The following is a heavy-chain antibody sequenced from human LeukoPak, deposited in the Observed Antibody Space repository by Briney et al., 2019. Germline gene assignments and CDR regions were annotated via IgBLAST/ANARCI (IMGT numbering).Heavy chain of an antibody. CDR2: IIPVFGIV. D-gene: IGHD6-19*01. CDR3: ARVTVAGPGTFDI. Sequence: SVKVSCKTSGVTFSSYPISWVRQAPGQGLVWMGDIIPVFGIVNYAQKFQGRVTITADKSTSTACMELSSLRSEDTAVYYCARVTVAGPGTFDIWGQGTMVTVSS. J-gene: IGHJ3*02. V-gene: IGHV1-69*10. CDR1: GVTFSSYP.